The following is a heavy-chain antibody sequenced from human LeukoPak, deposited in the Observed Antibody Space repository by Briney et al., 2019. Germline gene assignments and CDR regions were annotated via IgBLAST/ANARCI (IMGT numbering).Heavy chain of an antibody. CDR1: GGTFSSYA. J-gene: IGHJ6*03. Sequence: ASVMVSCKASGGTFSSYAISWVRQAPGQGLEWMGGIIPIFGTANYAQKFQGRVTITTDESTSTAYMELSSLRSEDTAVYYCARSAGPAAGTGRTYYYYMDVWGKGTTVTVSS. CDR3: ARSAGPAAGTGRTYYYYMDV. D-gene: IGHD6-13*01. V-gene: IGHV1-69*05. CDR2: IIPIFGTA.